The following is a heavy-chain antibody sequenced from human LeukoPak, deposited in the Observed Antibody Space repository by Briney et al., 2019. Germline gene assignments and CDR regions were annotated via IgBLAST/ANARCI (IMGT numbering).Heavy chain of an antibody. V-gene: IGHV3-48*03. CDR1: GFTFSSYE. CDR2: ISSSGSTI. Sequence: GGSLRLSCAASGFTFSSYEMNWVRQAPGKGLEWVSYISSSGSTIYYADSVKGRFTTSRDNAKNSLYLQMNSLRAEDTAVYYCAMGQQLVPFDYWGQGTLVTVSS. J-gene: IGHJ4*02. CDR3: AMGQQLVPFDY. D-gene: IGHD6-13*01.